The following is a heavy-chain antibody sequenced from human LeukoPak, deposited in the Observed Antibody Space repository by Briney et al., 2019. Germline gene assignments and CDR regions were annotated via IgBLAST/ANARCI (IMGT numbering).Heavy chain of an antibody. CDR3: ARLSGGSALRNDAFHI. CDR2: VYPDNSKT. J-gene: IGHJ3*02. V-gene: IGHV5-51*01. CDR1: GYTFTIYW. D-gene: IGHD1-26*01. Sequence: GESLKISCKGSGYTFTIYWIAWVRQMPGKGLEWKGIVYPDNSKTIYSPSFQGQVTISADKSINSAYLQWSSLKASDTAIYYCARLSGGSALRNDAFHIWGQGTMVTVSS.